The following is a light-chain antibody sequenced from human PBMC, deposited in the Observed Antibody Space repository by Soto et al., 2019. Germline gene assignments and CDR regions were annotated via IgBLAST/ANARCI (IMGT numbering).Light chain of an antibody. Sequence: QSALTQPASVSESPGQSITISCTGTSSDVGGQNYVSWYQQHPFKAPKLMIYDVNNRPSGVPDRISGSKSGTSASLAISGLRSEDEADYYCAAWDDRLSGLVFGRGTKLTVL. CDR1: SSDVGGQNY. CDR2: DVN. J-gene: IGLJ2*01. V-gene: IGLV2-14*03. CDR3: AAWDDRLSGLV.